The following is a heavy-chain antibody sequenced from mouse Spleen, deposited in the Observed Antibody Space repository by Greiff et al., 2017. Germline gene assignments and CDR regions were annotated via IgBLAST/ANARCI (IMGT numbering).Heavy chain of an antibody. Sequence: VQRVESGAELVKPGASVKISCKASGYAFSSYWMNWVKQRPGKSLEWIGQIYPGDGDTNYNGKFKGKATLTADKSSSTAYMQLSSLTSEDSAVYFCARDAYGSGFFFDSRGQGTTLTVSS. V-gene: IGHV1-80*01. D-gene: IGHD1-2*01. CDR3: ARDAYGSGFFFDS. J-gene: IGHJ2*01. CDR1: GYAFSSYW. CDR2: IYPGDGDT.